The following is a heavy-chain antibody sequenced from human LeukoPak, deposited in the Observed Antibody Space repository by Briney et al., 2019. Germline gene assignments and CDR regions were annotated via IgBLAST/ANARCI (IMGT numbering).Heavy chain of an antibody. CDR2: VYSGGTS. Sequence: SETLSLSCSVSGASVNDYFWGWIRQPPGRRLEWIGHVYSGGTSEYSPSLKGRVTISLDAYNNQVSLSLTSSTAADTAVYYCAREKVLMMSDVASPYFMDVWGRGTTVTVAS. J-gene: IGHJ6*03. D-gene: IGHD3-16*01. V-gene: IGHV4-59*02. CDR1: GASVNDYF. CDR3: AREKVLMMSDVASPYFMDV.